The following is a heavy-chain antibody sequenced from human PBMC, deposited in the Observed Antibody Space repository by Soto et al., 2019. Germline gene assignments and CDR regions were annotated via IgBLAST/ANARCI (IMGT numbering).Heavy chain of an antibody. J-gene: IGHJ4*02. CDR3: AGELLS. D-gene: IGHD3-10*01. CDR1: GGSIGRYY. Sequence: SETLAHTFTGSGGSIGRYYWSWIRQPPGKGLEWIGYIYYSGSTNYNPSLKSRVTISVDTSKNQFSLKLSSVTAADTAVYYCAGELLSWGQGTLVTVSS. V-gene: IGHV4-59*12. CDR2: IYYSGST.